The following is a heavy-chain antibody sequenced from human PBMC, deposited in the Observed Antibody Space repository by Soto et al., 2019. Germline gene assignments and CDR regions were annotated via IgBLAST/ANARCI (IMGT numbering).Heavy chain of an antibody. CDR1: GYTFTGYF. V-gene: IGHV1-2*02. Sequence: ASVKVSCKAFGYTFTGYFMHWVRQAPGQGLEWLGWINPNGGATKYAQKFQGRVTLTRDTSNNTAYMEMSMLRSDDTAVYYCARGGGTILAPLPWGQGTLVTVSS. D-gene: IGHD3-3*01. J-gene: IGHJ5*02. CDR3: ARGGGTILAPLP. CDR2: INPNGGAT.